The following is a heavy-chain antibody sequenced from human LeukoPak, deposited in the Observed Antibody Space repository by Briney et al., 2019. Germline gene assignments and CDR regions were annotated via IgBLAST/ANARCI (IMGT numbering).Heavy chain of an antibody. J-gene: IGHJ4*02. V-gene: IGHV3-66*01. CDR1: GFTVSSNY. Sequence: GGSLRLSCAASGFTVSSNYMSWVRQAPGKGLEWVSVIYGGVNTVYADSVQGRFTISKDNSKNTLYLQMSSLRAEDTAVYYCAKSPKTGFLFDYWGKGTLVTVSS. D-gene: IGHD1-1*01. CDR2: IYGGVNT. CDR3: AKSPKTGFLFDY.